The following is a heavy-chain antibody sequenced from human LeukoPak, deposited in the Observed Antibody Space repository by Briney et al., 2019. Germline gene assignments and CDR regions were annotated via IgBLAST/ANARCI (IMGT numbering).Heavy chain of an antibody. CDR2: ISWNSGSI. D-gene: IGHD3-10*01. J-gene: IGHJ4*02. Sequence: GGSLRLSCAASGFTFDDYAMHWVRQAPGKGLEWVSGISWNSGSIGYADSVKGRFTISRDNAKNSLYLQMNSLRAEDTALYYCAKGYEPDYYGSGSLQPHFDYWGQGTLVTVSS. CDR1: GFTFDDYA. CDR3: AKGYEPDYYGSGSLQPHFDY. V-gene: IGHV3-9*01.